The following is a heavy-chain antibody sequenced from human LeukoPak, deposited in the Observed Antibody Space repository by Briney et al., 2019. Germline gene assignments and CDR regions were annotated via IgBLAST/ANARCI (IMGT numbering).Heavy chain of an antibody. J-gene: IGHJ4*02. Sequence: AGSLTLSCAASGFTFSSYAMSWVRQAPGQALECVSAISGSGGSTYYADSVKGQFTISRDNSKNTLYLQMNSLRAEDTAVYYCAKDQGPFDYWGQGTLVTVSS. CDR2: ISGSGGST. V-gene: IGHV3-23*01. CDR3: AKDQGPFDY. CDR1: GFTFSSYA.